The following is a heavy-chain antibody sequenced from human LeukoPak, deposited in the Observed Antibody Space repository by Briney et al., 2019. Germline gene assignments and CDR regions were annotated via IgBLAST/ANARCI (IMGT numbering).Heavy chain of an antibody. Sequence: SETLSLTCAVYGGSFSNSYWSWIRQPPGKGLEWIGNVHHNGTTNNNPSLKSRVTISVNTSKNQFSLKLTSVTAADTAVYYCAREQLVKNTNLNFFGPWGQGTLVLVSS. CDR3: AREQLVKNTNLNFFGP. CDR1: GGSFSNSY. J-gene: IGHJ5*02. D-gene: IGHD6-6*01. V-gene: IGHV4-34*01. CDR2: VHHNGTT.